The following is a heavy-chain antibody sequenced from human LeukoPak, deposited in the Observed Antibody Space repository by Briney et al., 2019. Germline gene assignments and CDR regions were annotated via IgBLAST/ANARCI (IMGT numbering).Heavy chain of an antibody. D-gene: IGHD2-15*01. V-gene: IGHV1-2*02. CDR2: INTNTGGT. J-gene: IGHJ5*02. Sequence: GASVKVSCMASGYTFTGYYMHWVRQAPGQGLEWMGWINTNTGGTNYAQRFQGRVTMTRDTSISTAYMDFSSLTSDDTAVYYCATKGYCSGGRCSSNSWFDPWGQGTLVTVSS. CDR3: ATKGYCSGGRCSSNSWFDP. CDR1: GYTFTGYY.